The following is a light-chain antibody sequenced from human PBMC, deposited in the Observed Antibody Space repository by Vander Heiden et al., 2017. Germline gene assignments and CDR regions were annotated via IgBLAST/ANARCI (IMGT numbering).Light chain of an antibody. CDR3: QPSNPWPPLT. Sequence: EIVMTQSPATLSVSPGERATLSCRASQSVSSNLAWYQQKPGQAPRLLIYGASTRATGIPARFSGSGSGTEFTLTISSLQSEDFAVFYCQPSNPWPPLTFRGGTKVEIK. CDR1: QSVSSN. V-gene: IGKV3-15*01. J-gene: IGKJ4*01. CDR2: GAS.